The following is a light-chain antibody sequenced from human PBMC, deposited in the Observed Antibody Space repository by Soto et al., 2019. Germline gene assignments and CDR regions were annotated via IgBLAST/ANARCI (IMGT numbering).Light chain of an antibody. CDR3: QSYDSSLSGSV. Sequence: QSVLTQPPSVSGAPGQRVTIPCTGSRSNIGAGYDVHWYQQLPGTAPKLLIYGNSNRPSGVPDRLCCSKSGTSASLAITGLQAEDEADYYCQSYDSSLSGSVFGGGTKLTVL. V-gene: IGLV1-40*01. J-gene: IGLJ2*01. CDR1: RSNIGAGYD. CDR2: GNS.